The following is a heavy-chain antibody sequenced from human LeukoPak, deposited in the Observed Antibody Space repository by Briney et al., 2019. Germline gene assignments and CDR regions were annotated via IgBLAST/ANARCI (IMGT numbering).Heavy chain of an antibody. CDR1: GYTFTSYD. CDR2: MNPNSGNT. CDR3: ARGLDPGTQTWIQLWSLSGAFDI. Sequence: ASVKVSCKASGYTFTSYDINWVRQATGQGLEWMGWMNPNSGNTGYAQKFQGRVTITRNTSISTAYMELSSLRSEDTAVYYCARGLDPGTQTWIQLWSLSGAFDIWGQGTMVTVSS. V-gene: IGHV1-8*03. D-gene: IGHD5-18*01. J-gene: IGHJ3*02.